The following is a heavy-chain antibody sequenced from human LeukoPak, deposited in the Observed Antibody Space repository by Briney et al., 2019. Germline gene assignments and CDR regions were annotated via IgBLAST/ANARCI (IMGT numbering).Heavy chain of an antibody. Sequence: SETLSLTCTVSGGSISSSSYYWGWIRQPPGKGLEWIGSIYYSGSTYYNPSLKSRVTISVDTSKNQFSLKLSSVTAADTAVYYCARGRGQFRYVRGYSYGFTPFDYWGQGTLVTVSS. CDR1: GGSISSSSYY. D-gene: IGHD5-18*01. V-gene: IGHV4-39*07. CDR2: IYYSGST. J-gene: IGHJ4*02. CDR3: ARGRGQFRYVRGYSYGFTPFDY.